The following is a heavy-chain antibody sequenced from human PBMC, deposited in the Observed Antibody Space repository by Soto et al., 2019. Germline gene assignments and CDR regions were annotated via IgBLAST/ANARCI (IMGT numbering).Heavy chain of an antibody. J-gene: IGHJ5*02. V-gene: IGHV3-15*07. CDR2: IKSKGGGETT. D-gene: IGHD3-3*01. Sequence: EVQLVESGGGLMKPGESLRLSCAVSGLSFSAAWMKWVRQAPGKDLEWVGRIKSKGGGETTDYAAPVKGRFTISRDDSKNTLYLQMNSLKTEDTAVYYCAHQGDFFDTILSWGQGALVTVSS. CDR1: GLSFSAAW. CDR3: AHQGDFFDTILS.